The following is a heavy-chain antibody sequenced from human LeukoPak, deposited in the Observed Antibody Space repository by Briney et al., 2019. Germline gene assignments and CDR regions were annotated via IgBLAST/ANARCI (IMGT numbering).Heavy chain of an antibody. CDR1: GFTFSTYG. CDR3: AKRGPGSPESGKYYFDY. J-gene: IGHJ4*02. V-gene: IGHV3-23*01. CDR2: ISGSAART. D-gene: IGHD3-10*01. Sequence: GGSLRLSCAASGFTFSTYGMTWVRQAPGRGLEWVSAISGSAARTFYADSVKGRFTISRDNSKNTLSLQMNSLGAEDTAVYYCAKRGPGSPESGKYYFDYWGQGTLVTVSS.